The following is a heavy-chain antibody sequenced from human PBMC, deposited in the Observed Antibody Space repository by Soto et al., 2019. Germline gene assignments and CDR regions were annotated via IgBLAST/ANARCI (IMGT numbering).Heavy chain of an antibody. Sequence: ASVKVSCKASGGTFSSYTISWVRQAPGQGLEWMGRIIPILGIANYAQKFQGRVTITADKSTSTAYMELSSLRSEDTAVYYCARDMPYCSGGSCPIDYWGQGTLVTVSS. CDR1: GGTFSSYT. CDR2: IIPILGIA. CDR3: ARDMPYCSGGSCPIDY. V-gene: IGHV1-69*04. D-gene: IGHD2-15*01. J-gene: IGHJ4*02.